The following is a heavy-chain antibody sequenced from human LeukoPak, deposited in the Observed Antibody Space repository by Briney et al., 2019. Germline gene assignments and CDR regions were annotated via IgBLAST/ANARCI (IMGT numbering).Heavy chain of an antibody. CDR2: FYVGGAT. CDR3: ARDCGGSGGSCYSNYYYYGMDV. Sequence: GGSLRLSCAVSGFSVTNNYMSWVRQAPGKGLEWVSVFYVGGATYYADSVKGRFTISRDKSKNTLYLQMNSLRAEDTAVYYCARDCGGSGGSCYSNYYYYGMDVWGQGTTVTVSS. CDR1: GFSVTNNY. D-gene: IGHD2-15*01. J-gene: IGHJ6*02. V-gene: IGHV3-53*01.